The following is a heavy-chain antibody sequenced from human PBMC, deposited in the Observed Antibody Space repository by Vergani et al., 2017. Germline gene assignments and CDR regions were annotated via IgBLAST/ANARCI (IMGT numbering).Heavy chain of an antibody. Sequence: EVKLVESGGGLVRPGGSLRLSCAGNGFIFDSNGMSWVRQVPGKGLEWVSGINWNGDNTGYADSVKGRFTISRDNAKNSLYLQMNSLRVEDTALYYCAREASSGFYDYVDYWGQGTLVTVSS. CDR1: GFIFDSNG. D-gene: IGHD6-19*01. V-gene: IGHV3-20*04. J-gene: IGHJ4*02. CDR2: INWNGDNT. CDR3: AREASSGFYDYVDY.